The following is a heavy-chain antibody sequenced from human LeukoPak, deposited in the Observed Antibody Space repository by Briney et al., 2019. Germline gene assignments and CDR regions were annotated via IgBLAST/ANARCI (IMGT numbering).Heavy chain of an antibody. D-gene: IGHD3-22*01. CDR2: INTNTGNP. CDR1: GYTFTSYA. J-gene: IGHJ4*02. V-gene: IGHV7-4-1*02. Sequence: GASVKVSCKASGYTFTSYAMNWVRQAPGQGLEWMGWINTNTGNPTYAQGFTGRFVFPLDTSVSTAYLQISSLKAEDTAVYYCARRAYDSSGYNLGQIRHWGQGTLVTVSS. CDR3: ARRAYDSSGYNLGQIRH.